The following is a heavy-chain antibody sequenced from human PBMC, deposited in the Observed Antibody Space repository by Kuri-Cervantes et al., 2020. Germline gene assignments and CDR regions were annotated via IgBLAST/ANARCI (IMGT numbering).Heavy chain of an antibody. CDR1: GGTISSSSYY. D-gene: IGHD6-19*01. CDR3: ARRSGWLSGRLDP. CDR2: IYYSGST. J-gene: IGHJ5*02. Sequence: GSLRLSCTVSGGTISSSSYYWGWLRQPPGKGLEWIGSIYYSGSTYYNPSLKSRVTISVDTSKNQFSLKLSSVTAADTAVYYCARRSGWLSGRLDPWGQGTTVTVSS. V-gene: IGHV4-39*01.